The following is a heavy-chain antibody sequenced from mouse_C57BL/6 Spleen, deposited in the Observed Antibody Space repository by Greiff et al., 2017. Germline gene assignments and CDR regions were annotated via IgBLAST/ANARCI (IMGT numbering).Heavy chain of an antibody. CDR3: AGTKDSSGVFDY. CDR2: INPGSGGT. J-gene: IGHJ2*02. D-gene: IGHD3-2*02. Sequence: QVQLQQSGAELVRPGTSVKVSCKASGYAFTNYLIEWVKQRPGQGLEWIGAINPGSGGTNYNEKFKGKATLTADKSSSTAYMQLSSMTSEDSAVYFGAGTKDSSGVFDYWGQGTSLTVSS. V-gene: IGHV1-54*01. CDR1: GYAFTNYL.